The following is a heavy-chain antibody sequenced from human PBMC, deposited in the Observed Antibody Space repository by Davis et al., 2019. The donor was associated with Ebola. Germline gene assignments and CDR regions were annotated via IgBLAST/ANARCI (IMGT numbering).Heavy chain of an antibody. V-gene: IGHV5-51*01. Sequence: GESLKISCKGSGYSFTSYWIGWVRQMPGKGLEWMGIIYPGDSDTRYSPSFQGHVTISADKSISTAYLQWSSLKASDTAMYYYARFAYYGGNSFHFDYWGQGTLVTVSS. CDR2: IYPGDSDT. J-gene: IGHJ4*02. D-gene: IGHD4-23*01. CDR1: GYSFTSYW. CDR3: ARFAYYGGNSFHFDY.